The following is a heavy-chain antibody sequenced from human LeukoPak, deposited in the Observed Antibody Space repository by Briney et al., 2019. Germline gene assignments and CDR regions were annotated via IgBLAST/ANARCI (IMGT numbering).Heavy chain of an antibody. D-gene: IGHD6-19*01. V-gene: IGHV3-21*01. Sequence: GGSLRLSCAASGFTFSSYGMNWVRQAPGKGLEWVASISSSSSYIYYADSVKGGFTISRDTAKNLLYLQMNSLRAEDTAVYYCARVLDSAWYSGYWGQGTLVTVSS. J-gene: IGHJ4*02. CDR1: GFTFSSYG. CDR3: ARVLDSAWYSGY. CDR2: ISSSSSYI.